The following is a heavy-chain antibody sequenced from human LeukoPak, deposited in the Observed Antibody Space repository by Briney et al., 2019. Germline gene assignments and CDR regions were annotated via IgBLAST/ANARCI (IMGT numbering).Heavy chain of an antibody. D-gene: IGHD3-3*01. V-gene: IGHV3-21*01. CDR2: ISSSSSYI. CDR3: ATEEYDFWSGYTRYYYYYGMDV. CDR1: GFTFSSYS. Sequence: PGGSLRLSCAASGFTFSSYSMNWVRQAPGKGLEWVSSISSSSSYIYYADSVKGRFTISRDNAKNSLYLQMNSLRAEDTAVYYCATEEYDFWSGYTRYYYYYGMDVWGQGTTVTVSS. J-gene: IGHJ6*02.